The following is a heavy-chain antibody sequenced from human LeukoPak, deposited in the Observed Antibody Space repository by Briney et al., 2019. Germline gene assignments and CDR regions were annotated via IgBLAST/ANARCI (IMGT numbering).Heavy chain of an antibody. Sequence: SGGSLRLSCEASGFTFRGFLMHWVRQSPGKGLEWVANINGPGSVRHYVDSVEGRFTISRDNAKNSLDLQMHSLRAEDTAVYYCAGGTDKVIPPEYYYHVDVWGKGTTVTVSS. CDR3: AGGTDKVIPPEYYYHVDV. V-gene: IGHV3-7*01. CDR1: GFTFRGFL. J-gene: IGHJ6*03. CDR2: INGPGSVR. D-gene: IGHD2-2*01.